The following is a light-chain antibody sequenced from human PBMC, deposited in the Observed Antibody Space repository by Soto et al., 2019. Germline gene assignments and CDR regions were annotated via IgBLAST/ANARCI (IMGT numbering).Light chain of an antibody. CDR3: QQRSNWART. V-gene: IGKV3-11*01. CDR1: QSVSSY. J-gene: IGKJ2*01. Sequence: EIVLTQSPATLSLSPGERATLSCRASQSVSSYLAWYQQKPGQAPRLLIYDASNRATGIPARFSGSVSGTDFTLTISSLEPEDFAVYYCQQRSNWARTFGQGTKLEIK. CDR2: DAS.